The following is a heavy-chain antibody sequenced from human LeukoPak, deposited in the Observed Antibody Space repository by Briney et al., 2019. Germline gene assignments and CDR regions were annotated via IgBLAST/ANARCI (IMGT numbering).Heavy chain of an antibody. D-gene: IGHD6-13*01. CDR2: IYYSGST. Sequence: SETLSLTCTVSGGSISSYYWSWIRQPPGKGLEWIGYIYYSGSTNYNPSLKSRVTISVDTSKNQFSLKLSSVTAADTAVYYCARHPAYGSTWYGSLDYWGQGTLVTVSS. V-gene: IGHV4-59*08. CDR1: GGSISSYY. CDR3: ARHPAYGSTWYGSLDY. J-gene: IGHJ4*02.